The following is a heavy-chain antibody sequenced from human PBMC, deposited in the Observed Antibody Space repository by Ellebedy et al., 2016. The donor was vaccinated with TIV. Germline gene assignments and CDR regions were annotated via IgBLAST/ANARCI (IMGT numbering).Heavy chain of an antibody. CDR2: IKQDGSEK. V-gene: IGHV3-7*04. J-gene: IGHJ4*02. Sequence: GGSLRLSCAASGFTFSDYYMTWVRPAPGKGLEWVANIKQDGSEKYHVDSVKGRFTISRDNAKNSLYLQMTSLRAEDTAVYYCARDSNLGYQILFDYWGQGTLVTVSS. D-gene: IGHD5-18*01. CDR1: GFTFSDYY. CDR3: ARDSNLGYQILFDY.